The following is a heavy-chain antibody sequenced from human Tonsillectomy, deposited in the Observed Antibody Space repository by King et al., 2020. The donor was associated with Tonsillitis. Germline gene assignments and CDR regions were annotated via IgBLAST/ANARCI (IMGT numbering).Heavy chain of an antibody. D-gene: IGHD5-12*01. Sequence: VQLVESGGGLVQPGGSLKLSCAASGFTFSGSAMHWVRQASGKGLEWVGRIRSKANSYATAYAASVKGRLTISRDDSKNTAYLQMNSLKTEDTAVYYCTRHVDIVATIPIQLWFYYYYMDVWGKGTTVTVSS. CDR1: GFTFSGSA. V-gene: IGHV3-73*01. CDR3: TRHVDIVATIPIQLWFYYYYMDV. J-gene: IGHJ6*03. CDR2: IRSKANSYAT.